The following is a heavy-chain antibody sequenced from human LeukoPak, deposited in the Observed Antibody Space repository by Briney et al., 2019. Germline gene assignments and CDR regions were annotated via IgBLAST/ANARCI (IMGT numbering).Heavy chain of an antibody. CDR3: ATKGSSGYYSAEYFQH. CDR2: IIPIFGTA. CDR1: GGTFSSYA. J-gene: IGHJ1*01. V-gene: IGHV1-69*13. Sequence: ASVKVSRKASGGTFSSYAISWVRQAPGQGLEWMGGIIPIFGTANYAQKFQGRVTITADESTSTAYMELSSLRSEDTAVYYCATKGSSGYYSAEYFQHWGQGTLVTVSS. D-gene: IGHD3-22*01.